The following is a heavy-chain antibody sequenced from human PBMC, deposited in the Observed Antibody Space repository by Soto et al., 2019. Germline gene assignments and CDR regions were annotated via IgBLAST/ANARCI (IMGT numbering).Heavy chain of an antibody. Sequence: AASVKVSCKASGYTFTSYPVHWVRQAPGQRLEWMGWINTGNGYTKYSQKFQGRVTMTRDTSTSTVYMELSSLRSEDTAVYYCARGVRGYSAYVPGYWGQGTLVTVSS. CDR1: GYTFTSYP. J-gene: IGHJ4*02. CDR3: ARGVRGYSAYVPGY. D-gene: IGHD5-12*01. V-gene: IGHV1-3*04. CDR2: INTGNGYT.